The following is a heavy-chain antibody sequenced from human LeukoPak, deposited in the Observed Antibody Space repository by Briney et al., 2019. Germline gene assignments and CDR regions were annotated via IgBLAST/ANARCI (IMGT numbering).Heavy chain of an antibody. Sequence: PSETLSLTCTVSGGSINNYYWTWIRQPAGKGLEWIGRIYTSGTTNYNPSLKSRVTMSVDTSKNQFSLKLSSVTAADTAVYYCAREYPNAIVGASFDSWGQGTLVTVSS. CDR2: IYTSGTT. CDR3: AREYPNAIVGASFDS. D-gene: IGHD1-26*01. CDR1: GGSINNYY. V-gene: IGHV4-4*07. J-gene: IGHJ4*02.